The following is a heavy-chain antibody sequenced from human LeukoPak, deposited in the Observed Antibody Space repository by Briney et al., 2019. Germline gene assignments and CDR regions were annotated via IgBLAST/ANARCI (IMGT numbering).Heavy chain of an antibody. CDR2: IYYSGST. CDR1: GGSISSGGYY. Sequence: SETLSLTCTVSGGSISSGGYYWSSIRQPPGKGLEWIRYIYYSGSTYYNPSLKSRVTISVDRSKNQFSLKLSSVTAADTAVYYCARGLGTVGSGSTDYWGQGTLVTVSS. D-gene: IGHD3-10*01. CDR3: ARGLGTVGSGSTDY. J-gene: IGHJ4*02. V-gene: IGHV4-30-2*01.